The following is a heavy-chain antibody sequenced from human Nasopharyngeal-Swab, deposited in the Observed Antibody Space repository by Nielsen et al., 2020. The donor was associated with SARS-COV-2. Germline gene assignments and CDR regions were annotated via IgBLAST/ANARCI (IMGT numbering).Heavy chain of an antibody. D-gene: IGHD4-17*01. CDR2: ISYDGSNK. Sequence: GESLKISCAASGFTFSSYGMHWVRQAPGKGLEWVAVISYDGSNKYYADSVKGRFTISRDNSKNKLYLQMNSLRAEDTAVYYCAKDFFGDYEQSGHYYYYGMDVWGQGTTVTVSS. J-gene: IGHJ6*02. CDR1: GFTFSSYG. V-gene: IGHV3-30*18. CDR3: AKDFFGDYEQSGHYYYYGMDV.